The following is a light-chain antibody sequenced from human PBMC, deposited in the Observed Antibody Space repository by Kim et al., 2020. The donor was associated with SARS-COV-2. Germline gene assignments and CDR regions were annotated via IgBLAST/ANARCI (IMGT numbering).Light chain of an antibody. CDR2: GAS. Sequence: DVQLTQSPSSVSASIGDRVTITCRASQDIGTWLAWYQQKPGKAPNLLIFGASTLQSGAPSRFSGSGSGTDCTLTISSLQPEDFATYYCQLSNSFPLTFGGGTKVDIK. V-gene: IGKV1-12*01. CDR3: QLSNSFPLT. CDR1: QDIGTW. J-gene: IGKJ4*01.